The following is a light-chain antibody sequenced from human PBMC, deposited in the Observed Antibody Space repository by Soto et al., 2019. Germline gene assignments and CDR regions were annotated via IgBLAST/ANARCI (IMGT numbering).Light chain of an antibody. J-gene: IGLJ2*01. CDR3: SSYTSSSTLG. V-gene: IGLV2-14*01. Sequence: QSVLTQPASVSGSPGQSITISCTGTSSDVGGYNYVSWYQQHPGKAPKLMIYDVSNRPSGVSNRFSGSKSGNTASLTISGLQAEDEADYYCSSYTSSSTLGFGGGTKVTVL. CDR2: DVS. CDR1: SSDVGGYNY.